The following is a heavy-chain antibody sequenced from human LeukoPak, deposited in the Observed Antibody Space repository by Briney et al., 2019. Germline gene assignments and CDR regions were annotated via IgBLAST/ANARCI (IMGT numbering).Heavy chain of an antibody. CDR1: GGSFSGYY. CDR3: ARARTMVRGVIMKPYYGMDV. CDR2: INHSGST. Sequence: PSETLSLTCAVYGGSFSGYYWSWIRQPPGKGLEWIGEINHSGSTNYNPSLKSRVTISVDTSKNHFSLKLSSVTAVDTAVNYCARARTMVRGVIMKPYYGMDVWGKGTRVSVSS. J-gene: IGHJ6*04. V-gene: IGHV4-34*01. D-gene: IGHD3-10*01.